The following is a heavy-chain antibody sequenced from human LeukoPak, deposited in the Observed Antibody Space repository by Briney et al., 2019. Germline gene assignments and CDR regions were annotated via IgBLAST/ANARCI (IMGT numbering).Heavy chain of an antibody. V-gene: IGHV3-11*04. CDR3: ARDRLSRARYFDWSPGAAGFDP. CDR1: GFSFSDYY. CDR2: ISSGGTTV. J-gene: IGHJ5*02. Sequence: GGSLRLSCAASGFSFSDYYMSWIRQAPGKGLEWVSYISSGGTTVYYADSVKGRFTISRDNAKNSLYLQMNSLRAEDTAVYYCARDRLSRARYFDWSPGAAGFDPWGQGTLVTVSS. D-gene: IGHD3-9*01.